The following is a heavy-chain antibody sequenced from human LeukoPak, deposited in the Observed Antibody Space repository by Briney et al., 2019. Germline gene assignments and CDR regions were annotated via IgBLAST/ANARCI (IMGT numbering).Heavy chain of an antibody. V-gene: IGHV1-24*01. Sequence: APVKVSCKVSGYTLTELSMHWVRQAPGKGFEWMGRFDPEKGETIYAQKFQGRVTMTEDTSTDTAYMELSSLRSEDTAVYYCAREGYYDSSGRFYMDVWGKGTTVTVSS. CDR1: GYTLTELS. CDR3: AREGYYDSSGRFYMDV. CDR2: FDPEKGET. D-gene: IGHD3-22*01. J-gene: IGHJ6*03.